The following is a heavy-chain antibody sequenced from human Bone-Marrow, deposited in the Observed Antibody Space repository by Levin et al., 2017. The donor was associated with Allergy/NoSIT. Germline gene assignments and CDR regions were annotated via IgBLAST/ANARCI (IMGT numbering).Heavy chain of an antibody. J-gene: IGHJ5*02. V-gene: IGHV1-8*01. Sequence: GESLKISCKASGYTFTSYDINWVRQATGQGLEWMGWMNPNSGNTGYAQKFQGRVTMTRNTSISTAYMELSSLRSEDTAVYYCARGLPAHRYYDFWSGYFRVGDWFDPWGQGTLVTVSS. CDR2: MNPNSGNT. CDR3: ARGLPAHRYYDFWSGYFRVGDWFDP. D-gene: IGHD3-3*01. CDR1: GYTFTSYD.